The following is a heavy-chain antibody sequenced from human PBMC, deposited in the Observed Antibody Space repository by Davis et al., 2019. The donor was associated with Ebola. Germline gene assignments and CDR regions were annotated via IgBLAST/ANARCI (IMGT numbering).Heavy chain of an antibody. CDR2: INAGNGNT. Sequence: ASVKVSCKASGYTFTSYAMHWVRQAPGQRLEWMGWINAGNGNTKYSQKFQGRVTITRDTSASTAYMELSSLRSEDTAVYYCARDGLELPRRSAIDYWGQGTLVTVSS. J-gene: IGHJ4*02. CDR3: ARDGLELPRRSAIDY. V-gene: IGHV1-3*01. CDR1: GYTFTSYA. D-gene: IGHD1-7*01.